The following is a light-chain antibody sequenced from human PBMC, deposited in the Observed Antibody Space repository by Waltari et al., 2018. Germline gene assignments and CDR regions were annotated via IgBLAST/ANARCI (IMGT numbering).Light chain of an antibody. CDR3: QQYNNWPPWT. Sequence: PGERATLSCRASQTVSSNLAWYQQKPGQAPRLLIYGASTRAAGIPARCSGSGSGTQLTLTSNSLQSEDFAVYYCQQYNNWPPWTFGQGTKVEIK. J-gene: IGKJ1*01. CDR1: QTVSSN. CDR2: GAS. V-gene: IGKV3-15*01.